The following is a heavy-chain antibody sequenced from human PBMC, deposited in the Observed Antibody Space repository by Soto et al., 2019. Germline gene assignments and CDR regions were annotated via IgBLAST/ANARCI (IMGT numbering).Heavy chain of an antibody. CDR1: GFSFSDHY. CDR3: ARHTSDWHYYDY. Sequence: GGSLRLSCAASGFSFSDHYMNWIRHAPGKGLEWVSYISGSSRYTNFADSVKGRFTISRDNAKNSLYLQMNSLRAEDTAVYYCARHTSDWHYYDYWGQGTPVTVSS. J-gene: IGHJ4*02. D-gene: IGHD6-19*01. V-gene: IGHV3-11*06. CDR2: ISGSSRYT.